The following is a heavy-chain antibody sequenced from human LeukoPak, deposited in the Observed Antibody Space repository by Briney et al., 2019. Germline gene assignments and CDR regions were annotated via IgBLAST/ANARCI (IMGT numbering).Heavy chain of an antibody. Sequence: SETLSLTCAVYGGSFSGYYWSWIRQPPGKGLEWIGEINHSGSTTYNPSLKSRVTISVETSKNQFSLKLSSVTAADTAVYYCARVRVLRYFVRGPGWFDPWGQGTLVTVSS. V-gene: IGHV4-34*01. J-gene: IGHJ5*02. CDR1: GGSFSGYY. CDR2: INHSGST. D-gene: IGHD3-9*01. CDR3: ARVRVLRYFVRGPGWFDP.